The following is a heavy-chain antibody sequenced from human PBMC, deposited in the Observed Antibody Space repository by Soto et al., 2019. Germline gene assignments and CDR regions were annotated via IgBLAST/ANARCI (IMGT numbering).Heavy chain of an antibody. J-gene: IGHJ4*02. V-gene: IGHV4-4*07. CDR2: IHTTGST. Sequence: SETHSLTCTVSGGYISSYYGSWIRQTAGKGLEWIGRIHTTGSTNYNPSLKSRVTMSVDTSRNQFSLKLSSVTAADTAIYYCARDRAGATWSFDYWGLGPLVPVSS. CDR3: ARDRAGATWSFDY. CDR1: GGYISSYY. D-gene: IGHD6-25*01.